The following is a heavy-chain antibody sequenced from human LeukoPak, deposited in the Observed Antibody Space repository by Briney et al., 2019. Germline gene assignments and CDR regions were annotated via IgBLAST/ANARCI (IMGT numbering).Heavy chain of an antibody. Sequence: SETLSLTCTVSGGSISSSTYYWDWIRQPPGKGLEWIGSIYYSGSTYYNPSLRSRVTISVDTSKNQFSLRLSSVTAADTAVYYCARSTVAGTRKVDYWGQGTLVTVSS. V-gene: IGHV4-39*01. CDR2: IYYSGST. CDR3: ARSTVAGTRKVDY. CDR1: GGSISSSTYY. J-gene: IGHJ4*02. D-gene: IGHD6-19*01.